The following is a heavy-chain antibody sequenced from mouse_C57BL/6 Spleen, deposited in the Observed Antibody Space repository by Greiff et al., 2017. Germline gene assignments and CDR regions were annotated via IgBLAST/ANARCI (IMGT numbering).Heavy chain of an antibody. CDR2: IYPGDGDT. D-gene: IGHD3-2*02. Sequence: VQLQQSGPELVKPGASVKISCKASGYAFSSSWMNWVKQRPGKGLERIGRIYPGDGDTNSNGKFKGKATPTADKSSSTAYLHLSSLTSKDSAVYVCARAGAAQAWFAYWGQGTLVTVSA. CDR1: GYAFSSSW. J-gene: IGHJ3*01. CDR3: ARAGAAQAWFAY. V-gene: IGHV1-82*01.